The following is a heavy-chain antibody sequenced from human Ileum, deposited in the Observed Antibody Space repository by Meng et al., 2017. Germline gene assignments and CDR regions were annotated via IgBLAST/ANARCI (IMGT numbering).Heavy chain of an antibody. V-gene: IGHV4-61*01. D-gene: IGHD7-27*01. Sequence: LQESGPGLVRPSEPLSLLCTVSGASVTTSHYQWGWLRQPPGKGLEWIGYASTNYNPSLKSRLTISLDTSKNQVSLKLTSVTAADTAVYYCARDHWGSLDHWGQGTLVTVSS. CDR1: GASVTTSHYQ. J-gene: IGHJ4*02. CDR2: AST. CDR3: ARDHWGSLDH.